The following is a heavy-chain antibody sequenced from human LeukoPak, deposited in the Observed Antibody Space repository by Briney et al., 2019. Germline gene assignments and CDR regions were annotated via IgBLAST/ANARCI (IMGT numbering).Heavy chain of an antibody. CDR3: ARIGDSSGYYFSAEYFQH. V-gene: IGHV1-2*02. D-gene: IGHD3-22*01. J-gene: IGHJ1*01. Sequence: ASVKVSCKASGYTFTGYYMHWVRQAPGQGLEWMGWINPNSGGTNYAQKFQGGVTMTRDTSISTAYMELSRLKSDDTAVYYCARIGDSSGYYFSAEYFQHWGQGTLVTVSS. CDR1: GYTFTGYY. CDR2: INPNSGGT.